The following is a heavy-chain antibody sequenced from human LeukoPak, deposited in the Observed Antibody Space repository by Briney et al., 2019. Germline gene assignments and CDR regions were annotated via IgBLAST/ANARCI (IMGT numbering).Heavy chain of an antibody. CDR3: ARGFSGYDY. CDR1: GFTFSNSW. J-gene: IGHJ4*02. V-gene: IGHV3-74*01. D-gene: IGHD3-9*01. Sequence: GGSLRLFCAASGFTFSNSWMHWVRQAPGKGLVWVSRIKGDGTTTSYADSVKGRFTISRDNAKNTLYLQMNSLRAEDTAVYYCARGFSGYDYWGQGTLVTVSS. CDR2: IKGDGTTT.